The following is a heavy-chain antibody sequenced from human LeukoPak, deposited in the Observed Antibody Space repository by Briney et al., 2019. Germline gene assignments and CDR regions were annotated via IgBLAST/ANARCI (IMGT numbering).Heavy chain of an antibody. J-gene: IGHJ4*02. CDR3: ARDLAAGGTYPHY. CDR1: GFTVSSNY. D-gene: IGHD6-13*01. V-gene: IGHV3-53*01. Sequence: GGSLRLSCAASGFTVSSNYMSWVRQAPGKGPEWVSVIHSDGSTYYVDSVKGRFTISRDTSKNTLYLQMNSLRTEDTAVYYCARDLAAGGTYPHYWGQGTLVSVSS. CDR2: IHSDGST.